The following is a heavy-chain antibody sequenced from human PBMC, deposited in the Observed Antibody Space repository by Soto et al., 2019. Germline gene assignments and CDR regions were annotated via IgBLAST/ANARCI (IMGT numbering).Heavy chain of an antibody. J-gene: IGHJ6*02. D-gene: IGHD6-6*01. CDR2: IIPIFGTA. Sequence: GASVKVSCKASGGTFSSYAISWVRQAPGQGLEWMGGIIPIFGTANYAQKFQGRVTITADKSTSTAYMELSSLRSEDTAVYYCARDLKAARRLGPNTNYYYYYGMDVWGQGTTVTVSS. CDR1: GGTFSSYA. V-gene: IGHV1-69*06. CDR3: ARDLKAARRLGPNTNYYYYYGMDV.